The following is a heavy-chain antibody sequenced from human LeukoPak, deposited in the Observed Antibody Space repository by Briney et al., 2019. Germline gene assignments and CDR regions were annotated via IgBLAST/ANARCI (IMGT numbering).Heavy chain of an antibody. J-gene: IGHJ6*03. CDR3: ARAANIVYYYYYMDV. V-gene: IGHV1-69*05. Sequence: GASVKVSCKASGGTFSSYAISWVRQAPGQGLEWMGGIIPIFGTANYAQKFQGRVTITRNTSISTAYMELSSLRSEDTAVYYCARAANIVYYYYYMDVWGKGTTVTVSS. CDR1: GGTFSSYA. CDR2: IIPIFGTA. D-gene: IGHD4/OR15-4a*01.